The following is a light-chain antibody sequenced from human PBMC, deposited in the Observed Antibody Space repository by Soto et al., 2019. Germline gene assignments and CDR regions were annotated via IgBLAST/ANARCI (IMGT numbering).Light chain of an antibody. CDR1: QSRGRNF. Sequence: EIVLTQSPGTLSLSPGERATITCKTSQSRGRNFVAWYQQKPGQAPRLIICAASNRETGIPARFSGSGSGTEFTRTISSLEPEDFAVYYCQQRSNWPITFGQGTRLEI. V-gene: IGKV3-11*01. CDR2: AAS. J-gene: IGKJ5*01. CDR3: QQRSNWPIT.